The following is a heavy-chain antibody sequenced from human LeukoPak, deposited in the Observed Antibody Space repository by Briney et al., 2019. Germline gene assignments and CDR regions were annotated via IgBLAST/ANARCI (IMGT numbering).Heavy chain of an antibody. CDR3: ARESALHGWTSAHLDY. D-gene: IGHD6-19*01. V-gene: IGHV3-30-3*01. CDR1: GFTLNNFA. J-gene: IGHJ4*02. CDR2: ISNDGNIK. Sequence: GGSLRLSCAASGFTLNNFAIPWARQAPGKGLEWVAVISNDGNIKHYVDSVKGRFTVSRDNSKNTLYLQLNGLRRDDAALYFCARESALHGWTSAHLDYWGQGTLVTVSS.